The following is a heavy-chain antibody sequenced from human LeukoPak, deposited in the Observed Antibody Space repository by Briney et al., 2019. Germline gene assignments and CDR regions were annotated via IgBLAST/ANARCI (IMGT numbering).Heavy chain of an antibody. CDR1: GFTFSTYA. J-gene: IGHJ4*02. CDR2: ISGSGGTT. CDR3: AKDRGFYYGSGISY. Sequence: GSLRLSCAASGFTFSTYAMTWVRQAPGKGLEWVSGISGSGGTTYYADSVKGRFTISRDTSNNTLYLQMNSLRAEDTAVYYCAKDRGFYYGSGISYWGQGTLVAVSS. D-gene: IGHD3-10*01. V-gene: IGHV3-23*01.